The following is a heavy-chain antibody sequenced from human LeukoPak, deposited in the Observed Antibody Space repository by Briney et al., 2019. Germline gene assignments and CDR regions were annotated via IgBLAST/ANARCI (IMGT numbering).Heavy chain of an antibody. J-gene: IGHJ6*02. CDR1: GGSVASTGCY. D-gene: IGHD6-19*01. Sequence: SETLSLTCTVSGGSVASTGCYWGWIRQPPGKGLEWIGSAYYTGEIHSTPSLKSRLAISVDTSKNQFALTLTSVTAADTAVYYCGRHVSNGWDYHYGLDVWSQGTTVTVSS. V-gene: IGHV4-39*01. CDR3: GRHVSNGWDYHYGLDV. CDR2: AYYTGEI.